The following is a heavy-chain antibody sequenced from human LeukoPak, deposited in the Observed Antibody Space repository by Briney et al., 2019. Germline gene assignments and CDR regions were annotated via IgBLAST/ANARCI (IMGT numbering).Heavy chain of an antibody. CDR3: AKGYSSSSQGSKVGYFDY. D-gene: IGHD6-6*01. Sequence: PGGSLRLSRAASGFTFDDYAMHWVRQAPGKGLEWVPGISWNSGSIGYADSVKGRFTISRDNAKNSLYLQMNSLRAEDTALYYCAKGYSSSSQGSKVGYFDYWGQGTLVTVSS. V-gene: IGHV3-9*01. J-gene: IGHJ4*02. CDR2: ISWNSGSI. CDR1: GFTFDDYA.